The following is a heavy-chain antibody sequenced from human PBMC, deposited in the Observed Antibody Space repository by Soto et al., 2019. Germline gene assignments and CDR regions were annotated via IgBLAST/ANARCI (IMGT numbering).Heavy chain of an antibody. CDR1: GGCISSSSYY. V-gene: IGHV4-39*01. Sequence: QLQLQESGPGLVKPSETLSLTCTVSGGCISSSSYYWGWIRQPPGKGLEWIGSIYYSGSTYYNPSLKSRVTISVDTSKNQFSLKLSSVTAADTAVYYCARHTPAISISDHWGQATLVTVSS. CDR2: IYYSGST. D-gene: IGHD2-15*01. J-gene: IGHJ4*02. CDR3: ARHTPAISISDH.